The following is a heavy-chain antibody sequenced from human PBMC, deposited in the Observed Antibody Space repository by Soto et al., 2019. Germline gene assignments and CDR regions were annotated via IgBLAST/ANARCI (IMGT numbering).Heavy chain of an antibody. V-gene: IGHV4-4*02. CDR1: SGSISSTYW. CDR2: IYHSGST. D-gene: IGHD3-3*01. CDR3: VTSLNYDFWRDGGRHYYFDY. J-gene: IGHJ4*02. Sequence: SQNPSLTCAVCSGSISSTYWWNWVRQPPGKGLDWIGKIYHSGSTNYNPSLKNRVTISVDKSNNQFSLRLSSVTAADTAVYFCVTSLNYDFWRDGGRHYYFDYWGQGTLVTVSS.